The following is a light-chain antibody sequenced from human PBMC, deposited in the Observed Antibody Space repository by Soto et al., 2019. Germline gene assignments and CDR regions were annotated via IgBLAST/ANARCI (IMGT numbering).Light chain of an antibody. CDR3: RSYTTSSTRV. CDR2: DVS. V-gene: IGLV2-14*03. Sequence: QSALTQPASVSGSPGQSITISCTGTSSDVGGYNYVSWYQQHPGKAPKLMIYDVSNRPSGVSNRFSGSKSGNTASLTISGLQTEDEADNYCRSYTTSSTRVFGPGTKV. J-gene: IGLJ1*01. CDR1: SSDVGGYNY.